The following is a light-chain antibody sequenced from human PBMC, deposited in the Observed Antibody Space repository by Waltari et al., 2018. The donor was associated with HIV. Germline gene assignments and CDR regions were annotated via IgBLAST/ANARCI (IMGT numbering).Light chain of an antibody. CDR1: SSNIGSTT. Sequence: QSVLTQPPSASGTPGQRGTISCSGSSSNIGSTTVNWYQQLPGTAPKLLIYSKNQRPSGVPDRFSGSKSGTSASLAISGLQSEDEADYYCAAWDDSLNGWVFGGGTKLTVL. CDR3: AAWDDSLNGWV. V-gene: IGLV1-44*01. J-gene: IGLJ3*02. CDR2: SKN.